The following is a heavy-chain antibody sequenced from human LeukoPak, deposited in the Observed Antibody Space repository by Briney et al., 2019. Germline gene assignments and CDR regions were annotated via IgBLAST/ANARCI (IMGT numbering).Heavy chain of an antibody. J-gene: IGHJ6*02. CDR1: GFTFSGYS. D-gene: IGHD2-15*01. CDR2: ITGSSSTI. V-gene: IGHV3-48*02. Sequence: PGGSLRLSCAASGFTFSGYSMNWVRQAPGKGLEWISYITGSSSTIYYADSLKGRLTISRDNAKNSLYLQMNSLRDEDTAVYYCARSGGSFLPRYVDVWGQGTTVTVSS. CDR3: ARSGGSFLPRYVDV.